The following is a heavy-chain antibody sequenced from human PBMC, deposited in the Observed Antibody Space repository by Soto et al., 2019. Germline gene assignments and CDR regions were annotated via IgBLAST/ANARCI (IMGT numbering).Heavy chain of an antibody. CDR3: ARVSYYDSSGYYYFDY. J-gene: IGHJ4*02. V-gene: IGHV1-69*13. D-gene: IGHD3-22*01. CDR2: IIPIFGTA. Sequence: SVKVSCKASGGTFSSYGISWVRQAPGQGLEWMGGIIPIFGTANYAQKFQGRVTITADESTSTAYMELSSLRSEDTAVYYCARVSYYDSSGYYYFDYWGQGTLVTVSS. CDR1: GGTFSSYG.